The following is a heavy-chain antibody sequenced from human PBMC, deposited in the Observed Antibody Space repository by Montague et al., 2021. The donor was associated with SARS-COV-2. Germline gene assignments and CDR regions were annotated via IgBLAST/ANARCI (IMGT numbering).Heavy chain of an antibody. CDR1: GGTVRDYY. CDR3: ARHSVSEDGTFFRSYFDP. CDR2: IFYNGYT. Sequence: SETLSLACTVSGGTVRDYYWNWIRQTPGKGLEWIGYIFYNGYTKYNPSLESRVTLSVDTPGNQFFLSLRSVTASDTATYFRARHSVSEDGTFFRSYFDPWGQGAQVIVSS. V-gene: IGHV4-59*08. D-gene: IGHD1-1*01. J-gene: IGHJ5*02.